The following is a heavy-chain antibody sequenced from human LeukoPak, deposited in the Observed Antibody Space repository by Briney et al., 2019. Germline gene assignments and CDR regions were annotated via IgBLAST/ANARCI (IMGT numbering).Heavy chain of an antibody. CDR2: IGTAGDT. V-gene: IGHV3-13*01. CDR3: AKGSARQAVEY. J-gene: IGHJ4*02. CDR1: GFMFSSHD. Sequence: GGSLRLSCAASGFMFSSHDMHWVRQVPGKGLGWVSAIGTAGDTHYPDSVKGRFTISRDNSKNTLYLQMNSLRAEDTAVYYCAKGSARQAVEYWGQGTLVTVSS.